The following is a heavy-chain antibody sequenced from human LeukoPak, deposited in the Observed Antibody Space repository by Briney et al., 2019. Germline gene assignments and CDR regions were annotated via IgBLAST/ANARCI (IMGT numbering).Heavy chain of an antibody. Sequence: SVKVSWKASGFTFTSSAVQWVRQARGQRLEWIGWIVVGSGNTNYAQKFQERVIIIRDMSTRTVYMELSSLTFEDTAVYYCAAGYSGYEYPNCWGQGTLVTVSS. CDR3: AAGYSGYEYPNC. CDR2: IVVGSGNT. D-gene: IGHD5-12*01. V-gene: IGHV1-58*01. J-gene: IGHJ4*02. CDR1: GFTFTSSA.